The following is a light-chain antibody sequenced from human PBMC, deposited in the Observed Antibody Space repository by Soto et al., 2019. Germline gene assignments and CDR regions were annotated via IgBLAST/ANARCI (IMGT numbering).Light chain of an antibody. CDR3: QQRINWPLT. Sequence: EIVLTQSPATLSLSPGERATLSCRASQSVSSYLDWYHQKPGQAPRLLLYDASNRATGIPARFSGSGSGTGFTLTISSLEPEEFAVYYCQQRINWPLTVGGGTKVEIK. CDR1: QSVSSY. CDR2: DAS. J-gene: IGKJ4*01. V-gene: IGKV3-11*01.